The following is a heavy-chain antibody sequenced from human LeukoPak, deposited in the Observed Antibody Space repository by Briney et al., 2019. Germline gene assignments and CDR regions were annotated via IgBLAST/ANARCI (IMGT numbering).Heavy chain of an antibody. J-gene: IGHJ5*02. V-gene: IGHV3-30*18. CDR2: ISYDGSNK. Sequence: PGRSLRLSCAASGSTFSSYGMHWVRQAPGKGLEWVAVISYDGSNKYYADSVKGRFTISRDNSKNTLYLQMNSLRAEDTAVYYCAKNRATIPRTNWFDPWGQGTLVTVSS. CDR1: GSTFSSYG. CDR3: AKNRATIPRTNWFDP. D-gene: IGHD5-12*01.